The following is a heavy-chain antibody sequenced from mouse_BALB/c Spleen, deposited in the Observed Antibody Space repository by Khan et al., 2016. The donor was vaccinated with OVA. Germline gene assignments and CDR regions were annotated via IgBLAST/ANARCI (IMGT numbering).Heavy chain of an antibody. V-gene: IGHV1-7*01. CDR3: AIRGLYGNFVD. J-gene: IGHJ3*01. CDR2: IDPSTGYI. CDR1: GYTFTTYW. Sequence: QVQLQQSGAELAKPGASVKMSCKASGYTFTTYWMHWVKKRPGQGLEWIGYIDPSTGYIEYNQKFKDKATLTTDKTSTTAFMQLSSLTSEDSAVYYCAIRGLYGNFVDWGHGTLVT. D-gene: IGHD2-1*01.